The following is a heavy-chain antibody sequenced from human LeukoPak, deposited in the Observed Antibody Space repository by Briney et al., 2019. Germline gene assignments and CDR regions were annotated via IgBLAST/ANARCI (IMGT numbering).Heavy chain of an antibody. CDR2: IRYDGSNK. CDR1: GFTFSSYS. Sequence: AGGSLRLSCAASGFTFSSYSMNWVRQAPGKGLEWVAFIRYDGSNKYYADSVKGRFTISRDNSKNTLYLQMNSLRAEDTAVYYCAKDRGYSYGYAFDIWGQGTMVTVSS. V-gene: IGHV3-30*02. CDR3: AKDRGYSYGYAFDI. J-gene: IGHJ3*02. D-gene: IGHD5-18*01.